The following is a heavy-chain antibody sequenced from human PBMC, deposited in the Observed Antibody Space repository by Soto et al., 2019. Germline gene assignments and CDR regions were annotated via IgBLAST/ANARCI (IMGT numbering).Heavy chain of an antibody. CDR3: AREGTFGPNGNQLMDV. J-gene: IGHJ6*02. D-gene: IGHD1-1*01. CDR1: GYTFSDYG. Sequence: ASVKVSCKASGYTFSDYGISWVQQAPGQGLEWMVWISTYTGRTNYAQKFQGRLTLTTATSTSTAYMNLRSLRPDDTAVYFCAREGTFGPNGNQLMDVWGQGTTVTVSS. CDR2: ISTYTGRT. V-gene: IGHV1-18*04.